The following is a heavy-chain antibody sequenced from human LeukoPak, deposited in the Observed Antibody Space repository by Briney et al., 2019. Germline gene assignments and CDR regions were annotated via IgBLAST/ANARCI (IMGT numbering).Heavy chain of an antibody. CDR2: INPNSGGS. CDR3: ARVQVSDDNWGFFDY. J-gene: IGHJ4*02. Sequence: GASVKVSCKAPGYTFPANYMHWVRQAPGQGLEWMGWINPNSGGSNCAQKFQGRVTMTRETSISTAYMELSRLSSDDTAVYYCARVQVSDDNWGFFDYWGQGTLVTVSS. D-gene: IGHD1-1*01. V-gene: IGHV1-2*02. CDR1: GYTFPANY.